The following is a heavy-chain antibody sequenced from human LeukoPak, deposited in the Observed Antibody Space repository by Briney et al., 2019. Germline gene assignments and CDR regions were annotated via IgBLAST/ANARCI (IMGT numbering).Heavy chain of an antibody. CDR3: AREAIAAGVNIHPFDY. Sequence: ASVKVSCKASGYTSTCYYMHWVRQAPGQGLEWMGWINPNSGGTNYAQQFQGRVTMTRDTSISTAYMELSRLRSDDTAVYYCAREAIAAGVNIHPFDYWGQGTLVTVSS. CDR2: INPNSGGT. CDR1: GYTSTCYY. J-gene: IGHJ4*02. V-gene: IGHV1-2*02. D-gene: IGHD6-13*01.